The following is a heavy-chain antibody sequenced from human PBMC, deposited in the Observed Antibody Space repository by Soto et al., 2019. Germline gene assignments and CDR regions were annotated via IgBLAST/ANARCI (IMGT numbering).Heavy chain of an antibody. J-gene: IGHJ4*02. D-gene: IGHD4-17*01. CDR2: IFYSGST. Sequence: PSETLSLTCTVSGGSLSSSSYYWGWIRQPPGKGLEWIGSIFYSGSTYYNPSLKSRVTISVDTSKNQFSLRLTSVTAADTAVYFCARHLNTVYFDYWGQGTLVTVSS. CDR3: ARHLNTVYFDY. CDR1: GGSLSSSSYY. V-gene: IGHV4-39*01.